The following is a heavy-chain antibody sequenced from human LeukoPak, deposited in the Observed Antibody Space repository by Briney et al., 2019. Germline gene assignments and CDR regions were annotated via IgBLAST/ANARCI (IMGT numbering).Heavy chain of an antibody. Sequence: GASVKVSCKVSGYTLTELSVHWVRQAPGKGLEWMGGFDPEDGETIYAQKFQGRVTMTEDTSTDTAYMELSSLRSEDTAVYYCATAVIQLDAFDIWGQGTMVTVSS. CDR2: FDPEDGET. D-gene: IGHD5-18*01. J-gene: IGHJ3*02. V-gene: IGHV1-24*01. CDR3: ATAVIQLDAFDI. CDR1: GYTLTELS.